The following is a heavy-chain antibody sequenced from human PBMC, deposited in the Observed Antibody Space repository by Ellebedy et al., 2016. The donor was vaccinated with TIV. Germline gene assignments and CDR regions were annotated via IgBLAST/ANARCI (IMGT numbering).Heavy chain of an antibody. CDR1: GGSISSYY. CDR2: IYYSGST. J-gene: IGHJ4*02. V-gene: IGHV4-59*12. CDR3: ARGHDGLGDY. D-gene: IGHD5-24*01. Sequence: SETLSLXXTVSGGSISSYYWSWIRQPPGKGLEWIGYIYYSGSTNYNPSLKSRVTISVDTSKNQFSLKLSSVTAADTAVYYCARGHDGLGDYWGQGTLVTVSS.